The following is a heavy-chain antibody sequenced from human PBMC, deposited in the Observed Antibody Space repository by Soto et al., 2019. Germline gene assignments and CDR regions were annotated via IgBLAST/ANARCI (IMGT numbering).Heavy chain of an antibody. CDR1: GGSFSGYY. J-gene: IGHJ4*02. Sequence: QVQLQQWGAGLLKPSETLSLTCAVYGGSFSGYYWSWIRQPPGKGLEWIGEINHSGSTNYNPSLNSRVTISVDTAKNQFALNLSSVTASDTAVYYCARRGYSYGDFAYWGQGTLVTVSS. CDR3: ARRGYSYGDFAY. D-gene: IGHD5-18*01. V-gene: IGHV4-34*01. CDR2: INHSGST.